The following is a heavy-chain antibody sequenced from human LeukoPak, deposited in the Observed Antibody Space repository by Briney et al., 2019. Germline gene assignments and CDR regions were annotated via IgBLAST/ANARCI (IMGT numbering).Heavy chain of an antibody. CDR2: ISFNGGAI. V-gene: IGHV3-9*01. D-gene: IGHD2-21*02. J-gene: IGHJ6*03. CDR1: GFTFGDHA. Sequence: PGGSLRLSCVVSGFTFGDHAMHWVRQAPGRGLEWIAGISFNGGAIGYADSVKGRFTFSRDYANQSLYLQMNSLRVEDTALYFCAKDQGLRKYYYYYYMDVWGRGTTVIVS. CDR3: AKDQGLRKYYYYYYMDV.